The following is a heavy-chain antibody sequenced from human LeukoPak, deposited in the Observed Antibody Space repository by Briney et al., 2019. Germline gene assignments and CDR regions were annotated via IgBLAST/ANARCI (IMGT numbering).Heavy chain of an antibody. V-gene: IGHV3-30*02. CDR3: AKDDSAYGSGSYCDY. Sequence: TGGSLRLSCAASGFTFSSYGIHWVRQAPGKGLEWVAFIRYDGSNKYYADSVKGRFTISRDNSKNTLYLQMNSLRAEDTAVYYCAKDDSAYGSGSYCDYWGQGNLVTVSS. J-gene: IGHJ4*02. CDR1: GFTFSSYG. CDR2: IRYDGSNK. D-gene: IGHD3-10*01.